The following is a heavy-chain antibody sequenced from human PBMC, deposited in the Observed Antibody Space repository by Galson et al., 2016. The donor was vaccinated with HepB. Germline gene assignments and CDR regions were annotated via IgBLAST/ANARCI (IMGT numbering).Heavy chain of an antibody. J-gene: IGHJ4*02. CDR3: ARAPEGDMVVAGTMGY. CDR2: IIPIFAST. CDR1: GDTFNSYA. Sequence: SVKVSCKASGDTFNSYAVNWVRQAPGQGLEWMGEIIPIFASTIYAQKFQGRISITADESTSTAYMELSNLRSEDTAVYYCARAPEGDMVVAGTMGYWGQGTLITVSS. V-gene: IGHV1-69*13. D-gene: IGHD6-19*01.